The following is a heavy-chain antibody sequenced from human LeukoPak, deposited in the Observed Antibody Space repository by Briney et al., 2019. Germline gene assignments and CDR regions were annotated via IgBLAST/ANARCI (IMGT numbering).Heavy chain of an antibody. Sequence: ASVKVSCKASGGTFSSYAISWVRQAPGQGLEWMGGIIPIFGTANYAQKFQGRVTITADESTSTAYMELSSLRSEDTAVYYCAVPLRFLEWLPLGYWGQGTLVTVSS. D-gene: IGHD3-3*01. J-gene: IGHJ4*02. V-gene: IGHV1-69*13. CDR2: IIPIFGTA. CDR1: GGTFSSYA. CDR3: AVPLRFLEWLPLGY.